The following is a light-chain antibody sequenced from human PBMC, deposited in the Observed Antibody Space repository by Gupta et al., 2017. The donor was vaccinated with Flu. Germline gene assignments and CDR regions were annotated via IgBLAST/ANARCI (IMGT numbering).Light chain of an antibody. CDR2: EVS. V-gene: IGLV2-14*01. CDR3: SSYTSSSTRV. Sequence: QSALTQSASVSGSPGQPITISCTGTSSDVGGYNYVSWYQQHPGKAPKLMIYEVSNRPSGVSNRFSGSKSGNTASLTISGLQAEDEADYYCSSYTSSSTRVFGGGTKLTVL. CDR1: SSDVGGYNY. J-gene: IGLJ3*02.